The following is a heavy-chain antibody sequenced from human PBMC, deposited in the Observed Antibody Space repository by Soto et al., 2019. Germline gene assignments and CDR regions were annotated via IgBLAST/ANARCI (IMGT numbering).Heavy chain of an antibody. D-gene: IGHD2-21*01. CDR2: INHSGST. V-gene: IGHV4-34*01. J-gene: IGHJ4*02. Sequence: QVQLQQWGAGLLKPSETLSLTCAVYGGSFSGYYWTWIRQPPGTGLEWIGEINHSGSTNYNPSLKSRVALSVDTSKTQVSLKLTSVTAADTAVYYCARDKIPGLFDYWGQGTLVTVSS. CDR1: GGSFSGYY. CDR3: ARDKIPGLFDY.